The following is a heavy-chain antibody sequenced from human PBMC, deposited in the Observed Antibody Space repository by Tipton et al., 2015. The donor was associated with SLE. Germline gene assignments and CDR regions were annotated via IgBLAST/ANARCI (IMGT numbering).Heavy chain of an antibody. CDR1: GASVRDYY. CDR3: ASSPGVTLFRVVTYFDL. J-gene: IGHJ4*02. D-gene: IGHD3-3*01. Sequence: TLSLTCSVSGASVRDYYWSWIRQSPGKGLEWIGYIYYTGSPKYSPSLKSRVTISVDTSKNQFSLNLRSVTAADTAVYYCASSPGVTLFRVVTYFDLWGQGILVTVSS. V-gene: IGHV4-59*02. CDR2: IYYTGSP.